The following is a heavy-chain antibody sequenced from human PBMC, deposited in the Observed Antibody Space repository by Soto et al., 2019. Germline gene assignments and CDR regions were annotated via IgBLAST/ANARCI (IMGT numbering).Heavy chain of an antibody. D-gene: IGHD6-13*01. V-gene: IGHV4-39*01. CDR3: ATGYGSSWYDY. Sequence: QLQLQESGPGLVKPSETLSLTCGVSGGSISSSSPYWGWIRQPPGKGLQWIGNIYYTGITYFNPSLKSRVTISVDTSKKQFFLKLPSVTAADTAVYYCATGYGSSWYDYWGQGTLVTVAS. CDR1: GGSISSSSPY. J-gene: IGHJ4*02. CDR2: IYYTGIT.